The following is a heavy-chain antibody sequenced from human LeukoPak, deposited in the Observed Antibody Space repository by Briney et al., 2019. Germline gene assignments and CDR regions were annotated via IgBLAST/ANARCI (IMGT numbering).Heavy chain of an antibody. Sequence: QPGGSLRLSCAASGFTFSSYEMNWVRQAPGKGLEWVSYISGSGDTLYYADSVKGRFTISRDNSKSSLYLQMNSLRAEDTAVYYCARGLGPGPYFDYWGQGTLVTVSS. CDR2: ISGSGDTL. J-gene: IGHJ4*02. V-gene: IGHV3-48*03. CDR1: GFTFSSYE. D-gene: IGHD1-14*01. CDR3: ARGLGPGPYFDY.